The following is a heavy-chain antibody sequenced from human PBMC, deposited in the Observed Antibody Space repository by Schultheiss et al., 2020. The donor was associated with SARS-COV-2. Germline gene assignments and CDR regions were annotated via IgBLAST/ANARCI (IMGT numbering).Heavy chain of an antibody. CDR3: ARNHIVGATNYYYYGMDV. D-gene: IGHD1-26*01. CDR2: INHSGST. CDR1: GGSISSSSYY. J-gene: IGHJ6*02. V-gene: IGHV4-39*07. Sequence: SETLSLTCTVSGGSISSSSYYWGWIRQPPGKGLEWIGEINHSGSTNYNPSLKSRVTISVDTSKNQFSLKLSSVTAADTAVYYCARNHIVGATNYYYYGMDVWGQGTTVTVSS.